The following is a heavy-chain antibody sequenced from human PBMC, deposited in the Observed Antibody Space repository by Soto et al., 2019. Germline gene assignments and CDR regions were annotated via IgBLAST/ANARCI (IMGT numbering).Heavy chain of an antibody. J-gene: IGHJ4*02. CDR2: INPNSGRT. CDR1: GDTLSRYS. CDR3: AREDLSSGWYPDLFDY. V-gene: IGHV1-69*08. Sequence: SVKVSCKASGDTLSRYSITWVRQAPGHGLEWIGRINPNSGRTTYAQKFQGWVTITGDTSTSTAYMELSSLRSEDTAVYYCAREDLSSGWYPDLFDYWGQGTLVTVSS. D-gene: IGHD6-19*01.